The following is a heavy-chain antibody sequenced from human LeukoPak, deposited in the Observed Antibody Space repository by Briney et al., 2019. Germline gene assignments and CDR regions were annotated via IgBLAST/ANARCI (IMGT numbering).Heavy chain of an antibody. V-gene: IGHV4-39*07. CDR2: IYYSGRT. D-gene: IGHD6-6*01. J-gene: IGHJ5*02. Sequence: SETLSLTCTVSGGSISSSIYYWGWIRQPPGRGLEWIGSIYYSGRTYYNPSLKSRVTISVDTSKKQFSLKLSSVTAADTAVYYCARDPAGYSSSYNWFDPWGQGTLVTVSS. CDR3: ARDPAGYSSSYNWFDP. CDR1: GGSISSSIYY.